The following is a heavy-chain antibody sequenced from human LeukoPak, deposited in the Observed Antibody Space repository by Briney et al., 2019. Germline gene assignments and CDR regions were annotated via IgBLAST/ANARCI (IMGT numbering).Heavy chain of an antibody. CDR2: ISHDGII. CDR3: ARDWVYKIDY. V-gene: IGHV3-74*01. CDR1: GFTFSSYV. D-gene: IGHD5-24*01. J-gene: IGHJ4*02. Sequence: GGSLRLSCAASGFTFSSYVMHWVRRTPGKGLVWVSRISHDGIISYADSVKGRFTISRDNAKNTLILQMNSPRVEDTAVYYCARDWVYKIDYWGRGTLVTVSS.